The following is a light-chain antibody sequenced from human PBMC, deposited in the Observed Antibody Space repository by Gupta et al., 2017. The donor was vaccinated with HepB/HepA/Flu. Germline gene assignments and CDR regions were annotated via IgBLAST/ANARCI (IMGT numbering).Light chain of an antibody. CDR3: QQHYYWPLT. J-gene: IGKJ4*01. Sequence: LSMSPGERAKLSCRDSETINSKLAWYRQKPGQAPSLLIYGASTRASCIPARFSGSGSETEFTLTISSLPSEAFAVYYGQQHYYWPLTFGGGTKVEIK. V-gene: IGKV3D-15*01. CDR1: ETINSK. CDR2: GAS.